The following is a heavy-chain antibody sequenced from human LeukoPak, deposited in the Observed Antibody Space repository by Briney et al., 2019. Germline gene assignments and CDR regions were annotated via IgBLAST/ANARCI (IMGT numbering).Heavy chain of an antibody. CDR1: GGSFSGYY. J-gene: IGHJ4*02. V-gene: IGHV4-34*01. Sequence: SETLSLTCAVYGGSFSGYYWSWIRQPPGKGLEWIGEINHRGSTNYNPSLKSRVTISVATSKNQFSLKLSSVTAADTAVYYCARRYCSSTSCHPVYWGQGTLVTVSS. CDR2: INHRGST. CDR3: ARRYCSSTSCHPVY. D-gene: IGHD2-2*01.